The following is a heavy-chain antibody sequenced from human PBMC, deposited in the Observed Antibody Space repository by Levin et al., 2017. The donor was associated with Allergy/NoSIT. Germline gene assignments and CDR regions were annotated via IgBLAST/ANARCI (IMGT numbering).Heavy chain of an antibody. CDR1: GFTFSSYA. Sequence: PGGSLRLSCAASGFTFSSYAMHWVRQAPGKGLEWVAVISYDGSNKYYADSVKGRFTISRDNSKNTLYLQMNSLRAEDTAVYYCARDLESVAGLTFDYWGQGTLVTVSS. D-gene: IGHD6-19*01. CDR3: ARDLESVAGLTFDY. V-gene: IGHV3-30*04. J-gene: IGHJ4*02. CDR2: ISYDGSNK.